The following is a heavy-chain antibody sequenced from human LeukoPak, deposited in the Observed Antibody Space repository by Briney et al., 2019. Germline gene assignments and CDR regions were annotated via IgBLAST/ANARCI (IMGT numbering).Heavy chain of an antibody. Sequence: SVKVSCKASGGTFSSYAISWVRQAPGQGLEWMGGIIPIFGTANYAQKFQGRVTITADESTSTAYMELSSLRSEDMAVYYCARAGGDVVVPAAMSPYYWGQGTLVTVSS. CDR3: ARAGGDVVVPAAMSPYY. J-gene: IGHJ4*02. D-gene: IGHD2-2*01. CDR2: IIPIFGTA. V-gene: IGHV1-69*13. CDR1: GGTFSSYA.